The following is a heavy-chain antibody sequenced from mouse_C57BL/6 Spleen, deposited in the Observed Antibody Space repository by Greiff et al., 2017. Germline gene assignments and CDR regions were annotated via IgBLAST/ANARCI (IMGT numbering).Heavy chain of an antibody. V-gene: IGHV5-15*01. J-gene: IGHJ4*01. CDR3: ARGYYGSNAMDY. Sequence: DVMLVESGGGLVQPGGSLKLSCAASGFTFSDYGMAWVRQAPRKGPEWVAFISNLAYSIYYADTVTGRFTISRENAKNTLYLEMSSLRSEDTAMYYCARGYYGSNAMDYWGQGTSVTVSS. D-gene: IGHD1-1*01. CDR2: ISNLAYSI. CDR1: GFTFSDYG.